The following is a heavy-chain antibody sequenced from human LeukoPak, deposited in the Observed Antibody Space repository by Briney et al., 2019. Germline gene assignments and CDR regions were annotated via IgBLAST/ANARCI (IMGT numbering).Heavy chain of an antibody. Sequence: PSETLSLTCAVYGGSFRGYYWSWIRQPAGKGLEWIGEINHSGSTNYNPSLKSRVTISLDTSMKKFSLKLSSVTAADTAVYYCASTERCSTTCPLDSRGQGTLVTVSS. V-gene: IGHV4-34*01. D-gene: IGHD2-2*01. CDR3: ASTERCSTTCPLDS. J-gene: IGHJ4*02. CDR1: GGSFRGYY. CDR2: INHSGST.